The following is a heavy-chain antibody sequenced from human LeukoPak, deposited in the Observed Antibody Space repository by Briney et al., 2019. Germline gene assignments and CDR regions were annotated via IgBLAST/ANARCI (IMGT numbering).Heavy chain of an antibody. CDR2: ITPNNGGT. D-gene: IGHD5-24*01. V-gene: IGHV1-2*02. CDR1: GYTFTGHY. J-gene: IGHJ4*02. Sequence: ASVKVSCKASGYTFTGHYINWVRQAPGQGLEWMGWITPNNGGTNYAQKFQGRVTMTRDTSISIAYMELSGLRSDDTAVYYCARDVLGDGYAFFDYWGQGTLVTVSS. CDR3: ARDVLGDGYAFFDY.